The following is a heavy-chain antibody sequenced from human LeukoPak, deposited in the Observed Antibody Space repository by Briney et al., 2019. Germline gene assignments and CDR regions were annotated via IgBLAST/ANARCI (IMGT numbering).Heavy chain of an antibody. CDR2: IYHTGST. CDR3: ARKLGAGYSSSSFDY. J-gene: IGHJ4*02. V-gene: IGHV4-30-2*01. CDR1: GGSISSGGYS. Sequence: SQTLSLTCAVSGGSISSGGYSWGWIRQPPGKGLEWIGYIYHTGSTYYKPSLKSRVTISVDRSKNQFSLKLSSVTAADTAVYYCARKLGAGYSSSSFDYWGQGTLVTVSS. D-gene: IGHD6-13*01.